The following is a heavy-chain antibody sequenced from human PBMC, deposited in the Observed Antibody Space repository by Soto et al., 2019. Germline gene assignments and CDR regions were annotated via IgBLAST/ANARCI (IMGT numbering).Heavy chain of an antibody. V-gene: IGHV4-31*03. J-gene: IGHJ3*02. Sequence: SETLSLTCTVSGGSISSGGYYWSWIRQHPGKGLEWIGYIYFSGSTYYNPSLKSRVTISVDTSKNQFSLKLSSVTAADTAVYYCARDAFYCSSTSCYSYAFDIWGQGTMVTVSS. CDR1: GGSISSGGYY. D-gene: IGHD2-2*01. CDR3: ARDAFYCSSTSCYSYAFDI. CDR2: IYFSGST.